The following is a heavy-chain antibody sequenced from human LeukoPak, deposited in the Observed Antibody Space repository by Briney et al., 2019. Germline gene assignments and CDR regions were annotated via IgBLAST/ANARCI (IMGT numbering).Heavy chain of an antibody. CDR2: IIPIFGTA. CDR1: GGTFSSYA. V-gene: IGHV1-69*05. D-gene: IGHD3-3*01. CDR3: ARAGQLRFLEWLLRRYNWFDP. J-gene: IGHJ5*02. Sequence: SVKVSCKASGGTFSSYAISWVRQAPGQGLEWMGGIIPIFGTANYAQKLQGRVTMTTDTSTSTAYMELRSLRSDDTAVYYCARAGQLRFLEWLLRRYNWFDPWGQGTLVTVSS.